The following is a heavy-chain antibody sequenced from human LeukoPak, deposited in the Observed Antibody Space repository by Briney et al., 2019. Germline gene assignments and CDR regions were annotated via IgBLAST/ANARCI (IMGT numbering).Heavy chain of an antibody. CDR3: ACDSSGYYHYFDY. D-gene: IGHD3-22*01. V-gene: IGHV1-69*01. CDR2: IIPIFGTA. J-gene: IGHJ4*02. Sequence: SVKVSCKASGGTFSSYAISWVRQAPGQGLEWMGGIIPIFGTANYAQKFQGRVTITADESTSTAYMELSSLRSEDTAVYYCACDSSGYYHYFDYWGQGTLVTVSS. CDR1: GGTFSSYA.